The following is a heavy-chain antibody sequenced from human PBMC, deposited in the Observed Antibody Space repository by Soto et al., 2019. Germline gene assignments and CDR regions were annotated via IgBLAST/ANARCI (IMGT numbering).Heavy chain of an antibody. V-gene: IGHV1-69*13. D-gene: IGHD2-2*01. J-gene: IGHJ4*02. CDR2: IIPVSGAA. CDR1: GGTFGSYA. Sequence: SVKVSCKASGGTFGSYAFSRVRQAPGQGLEWMGGIIPVSGAAHYAQKFQGRVTITADESTSTAYMELSSLSSQDTAVYCATALGCRSTSCTLDYWGQGTLVTVSS. CDR3: TALGCRSTSCTLDY.